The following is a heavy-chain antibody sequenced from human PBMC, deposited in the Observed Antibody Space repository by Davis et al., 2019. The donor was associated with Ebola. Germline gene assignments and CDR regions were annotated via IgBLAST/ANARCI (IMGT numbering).Heavy chain of an antibody. CDR3: ARDRYSDGSGYFFEQSH. CDR2: IISFFCIP. J-gene: IGHJ4*02. Sequence: SVKVSCKASGGTFSSYAISWVRQAPGQGLDWMGGIISFFCIPKYAQKFQGRVTITADESTSTAYMELSSLRSEDTAVYYCARDRYSDGSGYFFEQSHWGQGTLVTVSS. D-gene: IGHD3-22*01. CDR1: GGTFSSYA. V-gene: IGHV1-69*13.